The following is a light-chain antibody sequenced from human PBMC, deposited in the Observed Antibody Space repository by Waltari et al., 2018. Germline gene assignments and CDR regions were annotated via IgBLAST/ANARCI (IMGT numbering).Light chain of an antibody. Sequence: QSVLTQPPSVSGAPGQRVTISCTGSTSNIGAVFPVHWSQQFPGTAPKLLIYGNNNRPSGVPDRFSGSKSGTSASLAITGLQAEDEGDYYCQSYDSSLSGSGVFGGGTKLTVL. CDR1: TSNIGAVFP. CDR2: GNN. V-gene: IGLV1-40*01. J-gene: IGLJ3*02. CDR3: QSYDSSLSGSGV.